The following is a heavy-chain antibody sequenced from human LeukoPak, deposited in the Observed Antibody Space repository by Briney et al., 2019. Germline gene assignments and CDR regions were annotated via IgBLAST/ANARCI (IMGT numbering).Heavy chain of an antibody. Sequence: GESLKISCHGSGYTFSNYWIGWVRQMPGKGLEWMGIIYPGDSNTRYSPSFQGQVTISADKSINTAYRQWSSLRASDTAMYYCARRKGYDIMTAYGYWGQGTLVTVSP. J-gene: IGHJ4*02. D-gene: IGHD3-9*01. CDR2: IYPGDSNT. CDR3: ARRKGYDIMTAYGY. CDR1: GYTFSNYW. V-gene: IGHV5-51*01.